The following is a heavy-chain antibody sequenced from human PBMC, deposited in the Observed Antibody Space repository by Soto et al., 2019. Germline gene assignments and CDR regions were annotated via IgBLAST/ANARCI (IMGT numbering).Heavy chain of an antibody. J-gene: IGHJ3*02. D-gene: IGHD3-22*01. Sequence: SETLSLTCTVSGSSISSYYWSWIRQPAGKGLEWIGRIYTSGITNYNPSLKSRVTMSVDTSKNQFSLKLSSVTAADTAVYYCARDLLDYDSSDLDAFDIWGQGTMVTVSS. CDR1: GSSISSYY. V-gene: IGHV4-4*07. CDR2: IYTSGIT. CDR3: ARDLLDYDSSDLDAFDI.